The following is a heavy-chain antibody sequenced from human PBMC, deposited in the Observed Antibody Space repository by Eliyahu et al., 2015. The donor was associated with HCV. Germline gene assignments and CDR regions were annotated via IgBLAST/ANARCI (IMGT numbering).Heavy chain of an antibody. CDR2: VISSGTAT. Sequence: EVQLLESGGGXVQPGGSLRXSGXAXGFXLTSXAXSWVRQAPGRGLEWVSIVISSGTATYYADSVKGRFMISRDPSKNTIYLQMNSLRAEDTAVYYCAKDRGSDFTLDVWGQGTTVTVSS. V-gene: IGHV3-23*01. J-gene: IGHJ6*02. CDR3: AKDRGSDFTLDV. CDR1: GFXLTSXA. D-gene: IGHD3-3*01.